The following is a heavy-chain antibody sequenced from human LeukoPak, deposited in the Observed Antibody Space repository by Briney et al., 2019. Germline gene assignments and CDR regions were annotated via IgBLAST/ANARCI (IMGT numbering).Heavy chain of an antibody. CDR1: GYTFTGYY. D-gene: IGHD1-26*01. CDR2: ISAYNGNT. CDR3: AREIVGATVYYMDV. J-gene: IGHJ6*03. Sequence: GASVKVSCKASGYTFTGYYMHWLRQAPGQGLEWMGWISAYNGNTNYAQKLQGRVTMTTDTSTSTAYMELRSLRSDDTAVYYCAREIVGATVYYMDVWGKGTTVTISS. V-gene: IGHV1-18*04.